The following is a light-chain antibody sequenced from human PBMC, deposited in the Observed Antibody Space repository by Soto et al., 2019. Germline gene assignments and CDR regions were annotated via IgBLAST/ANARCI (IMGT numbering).Light chain of an antibody. V-gene: IGLV2-14*01. CDR2: EVS. J-gene: IGLJ1*01. CDR3: TSHRASGV. Sequence: QSALTQPASVSGSPGQSITISCTGTSGDVGGHNHVSWYQQHPGKAPRLIIYEVSDRPSGVSNRFSGSKSGNTASLTISGLQAEDEADYYCTSHRASGVFGTGTKVTGL. CDR1: SGDVGGHNH.